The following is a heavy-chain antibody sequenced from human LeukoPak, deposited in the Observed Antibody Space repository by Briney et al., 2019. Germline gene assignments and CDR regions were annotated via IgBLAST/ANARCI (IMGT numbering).Heavy chain of an antibody. Sequence: PSETLFLTCTVSGGSISSYYWSWIRQPPGKGLEWIGYIYYSGSTNYNPSLKSRVTISVDTSKNQFSLKLNSVTAADTAVYYCARRGYNYGYYYFDYWGQGTLVTVSS. D-gene: IGHD5-18*01. CDR2: IYYSGST. CDR3: ARRGYNYGYYYFDY. CDR1: GGSISSYY. V-gene: IGHV4-59*08. J-gene: IGHJ4*02.